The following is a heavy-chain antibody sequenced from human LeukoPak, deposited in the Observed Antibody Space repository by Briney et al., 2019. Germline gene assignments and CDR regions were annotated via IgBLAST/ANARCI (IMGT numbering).Heavy chain of an antibody. D-gene: IGHD1-1*01. V-gene: IGHV3-21*04. CDR2: ISSSSNYI. CDR1: GFTFSSYS. J-gene: IGHJ6*02. CDR3: ARDPETGTGWYYYGMDV. Sequence: GGSLRLSCAASGFTFSSYSMNWVRQAPGKGLEWVSSISSSSNYIYYADSVKGRFTISRDNAKNSLHLQMNSLRAEDTAVYYCARDPETGTGWYYYGMDVWGQGTTVTVSS.